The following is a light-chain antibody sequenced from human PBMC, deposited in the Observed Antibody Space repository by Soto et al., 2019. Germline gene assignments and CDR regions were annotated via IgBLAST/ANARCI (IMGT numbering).Light chain of an antibody. J-gene: IGKJ1*01. V-gene: IGKV3-15*01. Sequence: EIVMTQSPATLSVSQGDRAPLACRATQNISSNLAWYQQKPGQAPRVLIDGASTRATGIPASFSGSGSGTEFTLTISSLQSEDFAVDDCQQYNNGLWTFGQGTKVEIK. CDR3: QQYNNGLWT. CDR2: GAS. CDR1: QNISSN.